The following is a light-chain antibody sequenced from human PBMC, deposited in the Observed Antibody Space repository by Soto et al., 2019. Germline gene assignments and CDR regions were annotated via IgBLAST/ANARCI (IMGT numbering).Light chain of an antibody. Sequence: DLQMTQSPSSLSASVGDRVTITCRASQGISNYLAWYQQQPGKVPKLLIYVASTLQSGVTARFSGSGSGTDVTLTISSLQPEDVATYYCQKYNSAPWTFGQGTKVEIK. CDR3: QKYNSAPWT. CDR1: QGISNY. CDR2: VAS. V-gene: IGKV1-27*01. J-gene: IGKJ1*01.